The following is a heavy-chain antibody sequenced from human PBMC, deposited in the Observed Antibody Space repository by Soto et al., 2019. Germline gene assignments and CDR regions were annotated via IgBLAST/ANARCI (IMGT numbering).Heavy chain of an antibody. CDR2: IIPIFGTA. CDR3: ARESSQRSTIFGVVTEEYFQH. Sequence: SVKVSCKASGGTFSSYAISWVRQAPGQGLEWMGGIIPIFGTANYAQKFQGRVTITADESTSTAYMELSSLRSEDTAVYYCARESSQRSTIFGVVTEEYFQHWGQGTLVTVSP. D-gene: IGHD3-3*01. CDR1: GGTFSSYA. J-gene: IGHJ1*01. V-gene: IGHV1-69*13.